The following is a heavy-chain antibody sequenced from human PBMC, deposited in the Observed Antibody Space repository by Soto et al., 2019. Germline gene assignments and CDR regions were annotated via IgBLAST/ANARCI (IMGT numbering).Heavy chain of an antibody. J-gene: IGHJ4*02. CDR1: GFTFSNAW. CDR3: TTLSKRYCSGGSCYDY. V-gene: IGHV3-15*07. Sequence: GGSLRLSCAASGFTFSNAWMNWVRQAPGKGLEWVGRIKSKTDGGKTDYAAPVKGRFTNSRDDSKNTLYLQMNSLKTEDTAVYYCTTLSKRYCSGGSCYDYWGQGTLVTVSS. D-gene: IGHD2-15*01. CDR2: IKSKTDGGKT.